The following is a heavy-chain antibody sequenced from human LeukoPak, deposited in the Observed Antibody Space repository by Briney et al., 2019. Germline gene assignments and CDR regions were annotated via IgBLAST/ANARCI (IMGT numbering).Heavy chain of an antibody. Sequence: ASVKVSCKVSGYTLTELSMHWVRQAPGKGLEWMGGFDPEDGETIYAQKFQGRVTMTEDTSTDTAYLELSSLRSEDTAVYYCTIISSDYYYGMDVWGKGTTVTVSS. J-gene: IGHJ6*04. V-gene: IGHV1-24*01. D-gene: IGHD3-10*01. CDR1: GYTLTELS. CDR3: TIISSDYYYGMDV. CDR2: FDPEDGET.